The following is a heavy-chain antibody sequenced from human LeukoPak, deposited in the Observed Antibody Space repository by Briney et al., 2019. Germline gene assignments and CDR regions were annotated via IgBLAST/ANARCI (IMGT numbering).Heavy chain of an antibody. CDR3: ARHGFGYYDSSGYYYLGYFDY. J-gene: IGHJ4*02. V-gene: IGHV4-4*09. CDR1: GGSISTYY. CDR2: IYTSGST. D-gene: IGHD3-22*01. Sequence: SETLSLTCTVSGGSISTYYWSWIRQPLGKGLEWIGYIYTSGSTNYNPSLKSRVTISIGTPKTQFSLKLSSVTAADTAVYYCARHGFGYYDSSGYYYLGYFDYWGQGTLVTVSS.